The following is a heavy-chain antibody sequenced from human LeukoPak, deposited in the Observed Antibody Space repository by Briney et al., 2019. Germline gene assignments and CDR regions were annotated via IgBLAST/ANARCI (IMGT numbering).Heavy chain of an antibody. Sequence: GGSLRLSCAASGFTFTDYWMIWFRQAPGKGLEWVANINQDGSTKNYVDSVKGRFSISRDNDNDLVFLQMNSLGAEDTAVYYCAKDRHWNVCDYWGQGTLVTVS. CDR3: AKDRHWNVCDY. CDR1: GFTFTDYW. D-gene: IGHD1-1*01. J-gene: IGHJ4*02. V-gene: IGHV3-7*01. CDR2: INQDGSTK.